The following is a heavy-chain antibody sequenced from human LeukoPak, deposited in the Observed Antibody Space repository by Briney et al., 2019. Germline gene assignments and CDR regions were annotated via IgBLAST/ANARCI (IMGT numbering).Heavy chain of an antibody. V-gene: IGHV3-48*04. J-gene: IGHJ4*02. D-gene: IGHD1-26*01. Sequence: GGSLRLSCAASGFTLSSFNMNWVCQAPGKGLEWVSYISSSGSTIYYADSVKGRFASSRDNAKNSLFLQMNSLRAEDTAVYYCATTGSGSYYDYWGQGTLVTVSS. CDR2: ISSSGSTI. CDR3: ATTGSGSYYDY. CDR1: GFTLSSFN.